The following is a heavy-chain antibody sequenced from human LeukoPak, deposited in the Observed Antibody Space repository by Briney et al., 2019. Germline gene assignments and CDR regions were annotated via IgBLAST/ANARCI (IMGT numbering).Heavy chain of an antibody. D-gene: IGHD2-2*01. V-gene: IGHV3-48*04. Sequence: PGGSLRLSCAASGFTFSSYSMNWVRQAPGKGLEWVSYISSSSSTIYYADSVKGRFTISRDNAKNSLYLQMNSLRAEDTAVYYCARDGLDIVVVPAAVNAFDNWGQGTMVTVSS. CDR1: GFTFSSYS. J-gene: IGHJ3*02. CDR2: ISSSSSTI. CDR3: ARDGLDIVVVPAAVNAFDN.